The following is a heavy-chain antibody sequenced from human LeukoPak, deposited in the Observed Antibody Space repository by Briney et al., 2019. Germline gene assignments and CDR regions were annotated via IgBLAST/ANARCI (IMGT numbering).Heavy chain of an antibody. Sequence: GGSLRLSCAASGFISDDYAMQWLRKAPEEGLGWVSGNSWNCGSRCYAYSEKGRFIISRDNANNSLYLLMNRQRAEDTAVYYCVGIARRVAVAGTVDFWGQGTLVTVSS. J-gene: IGHJ4*02. D-gene: IGHD6-19*01. CDR3: VGIARRVAVAGTVDF. CDR1: GFISDDYA. V-gene: IGHV3-9*02. CDR2: NSWNCGSR.